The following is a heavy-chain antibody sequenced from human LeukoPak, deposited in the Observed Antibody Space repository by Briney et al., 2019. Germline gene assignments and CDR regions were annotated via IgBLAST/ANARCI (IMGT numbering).Heavy chain of an antibody. CDR3: ARHPLYCSRTSCETSYYYMDV. V-gene: IGHV4-59*08. D-gene: IGHD2-2*01. CDR1: GGSISSYY. Sequence: PETLSLTCTVSGGSISSYYWSWIRQPPGKGLERIGYIYTSGSTNYNPSLQSRVTITVDTSKNQFSLKLSSVTAADTAVYYCARHPLYCSRTSCETSYYYMDVWGKGTTVTVSS. J-gene: IGHJ6*03. CDR2: IYTSGST.